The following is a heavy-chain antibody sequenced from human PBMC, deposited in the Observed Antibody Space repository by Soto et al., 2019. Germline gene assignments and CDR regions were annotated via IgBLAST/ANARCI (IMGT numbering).Heavy chain of an antibody. D-gene: IGHD3-16*01. CDR3: VKDVGGGAHGSPYEC. CDR2: IGGSGTET. Sequence: EVELLESGGGLVQPGGSLRLSCAASGFTFSSYPMSWVRQAPGKGLEWVSVIGGSGTETHYAESVRGRFTISRDNSKNMMYLQTNSLRADDTAVYYCVKDVGGGAHGSPYECWGQGTLVTVSS. CDR1: GFTFSSYP. V-gene: IGHV3-23*01. J-gene: IGHJ4*02.